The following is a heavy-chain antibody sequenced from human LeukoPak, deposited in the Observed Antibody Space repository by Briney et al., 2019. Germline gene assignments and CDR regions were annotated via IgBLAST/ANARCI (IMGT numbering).Heavy chain of an antibody. V-gene: IGHV3-7*01. J-gene: IGHJ4*02. D-gene: IGHD6-13*01. CDR1: GFTFSSYW. CDR2: IKQDGSEK. Sequence: GGSLRLSCAASGFTFSSYWMSWVRQAPGKGLEWVANIKQDGSEKYYVDSVKGRFTISRDNAENSLYLQMNSPRAEDTAVYYCARDHSSSWYFDYWGQGTLVTVSS. CDR3: ARDHSSSWYFDY.